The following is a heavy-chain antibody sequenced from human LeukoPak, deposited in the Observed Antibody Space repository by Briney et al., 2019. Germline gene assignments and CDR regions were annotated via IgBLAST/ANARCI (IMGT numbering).Heavy chain of an antibody. CDR3: ARVGATTLGAFDI. V-gene: IGHV3-33*01. CDR2: IWYDGSNK. CDR1: GFTFSSYG. Sequence: PGGSLRLSCAASGFTFSSYGMHWVRQAPGKGLEWVAVIWYDGSNKYYADSVKGRFTISRDNSKNTLYLQMNSLRAEDTALYYCARVGATTLGAFDIWGQGTMVTVSS. D-gene: IGHD1-26*01. J-gene: IGHJ3*02.